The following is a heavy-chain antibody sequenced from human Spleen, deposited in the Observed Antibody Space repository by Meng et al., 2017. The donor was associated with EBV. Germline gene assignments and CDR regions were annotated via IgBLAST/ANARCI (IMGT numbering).Heavy chain of an antibody. CDR2: INLGGNT. V-gene: IGHV4-34*01. D-gene: IGHD6-19*01. Sequence: VALQRWGAGLLKPSQTLSLTCAVYGGSSSGSDWSWIRQPPGKGLEWIGEINLGGNTNYNPSLKSRVSISVDTSKNHFSLKVDSVTAADTAVYYCATWNNNGWYYGYWGQGTLVTVSS. CDR3: ATWNNNGWYYGY. CDR1: GGSSSGSD. J-gene: IGHJ4*01.